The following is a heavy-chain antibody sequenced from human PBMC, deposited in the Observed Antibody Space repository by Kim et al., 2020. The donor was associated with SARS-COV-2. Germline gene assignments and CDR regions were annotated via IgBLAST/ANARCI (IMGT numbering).Heavy chain of an antibody. V-gene: IGHV3-30-3*01. CDR3: ARDLVVVPAAILDY. Sequence: GGSLRLSCAASGFTFSSYAMHWVRQAPGKGLEWVAVISYDGSNKYYADSVKGRFTISRDNSKNTLYLQMNSLRAEDTAVYYCARDLVVVPAAILDYWGQG. D-gene: IGHD2-2*02. J-gene: IGHJ4*02. CDR2: ISYDGSNK. CDR1: GFTFSSYA.